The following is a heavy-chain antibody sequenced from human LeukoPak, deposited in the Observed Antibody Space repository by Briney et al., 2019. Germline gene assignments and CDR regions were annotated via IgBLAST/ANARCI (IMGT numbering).Heavy chain of an antibody. CDR3: ARDTRWLQLGARAFDI. V-gene: IGHV3-21*01. D-gene: IGHD5-24*01. CDR2: ISSSSSYI. CDR1: GFTFSSYS. Sequence: GGSLRLSCAASGFTFSSYSMNWVRQAPGKGLEWVSSISSSSSYIYYADSVKGRFTISRDNAKNSLCLQMNSLRAEDTAVYYCARDTRWLQLGARAFDIWGQGTMVTVSS. J-gene: IGHJ3*02.